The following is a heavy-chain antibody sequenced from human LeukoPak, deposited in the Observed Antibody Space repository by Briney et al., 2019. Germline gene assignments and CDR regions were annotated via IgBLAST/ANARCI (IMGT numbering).Heavy chain of an antibody. Sequence: SETLSLTCAVYGGSFSGYYWSWIRQPPGKGLEWIGEINHSGSTNYNPSLKSRVTISVDTSKNQFSLKLSSVTAADTAVYHCARALRSGGIQLWLVEYYYGMDVWGQGTTVTVSS. CDR1: GGSFSGYY. J-gene: IGHJ6*02. V-gene: IGHV4-34*01. CDR3: ARALRSGGIQLWLVEYYYGMDV. D-gene: IGHD5-18*01. CDR2: INHSGST.